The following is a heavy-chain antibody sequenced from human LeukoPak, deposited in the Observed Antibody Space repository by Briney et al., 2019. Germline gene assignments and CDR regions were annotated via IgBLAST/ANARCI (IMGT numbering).Heavy chain of an antibody. CDR2: ISAYNGNT. J-gene: IGHJ4*02. CDR1: GYTFTSYY. V-gene: IGHV1-18*04. CDR3: ARHLDSSGYYYPRGGFDY. D-gene: IGHD3-22*01. Sequence: ASVKVSCKASGYTFTSYYMHWVRQAPGQGLEWMGWISAYNGNTNYAQKLQGRVTMTTDTSTSTAYMELRSLRSDDTAVYYCARHLDSSGYYYPRGGFDYWGQGTLVTVSS.